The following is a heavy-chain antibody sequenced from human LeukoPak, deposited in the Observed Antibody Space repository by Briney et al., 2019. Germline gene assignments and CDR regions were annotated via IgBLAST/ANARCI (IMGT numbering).Heavy chain of an antibody. Sequence: PGGSLRLSCAASGFTFSSYAMHWVRQAPGKGREWGADISYDGSNKYYADCVKGRFTISRDNPKNTLYLQMNSLRAEDTAVYYCARTTVTQATYYYYGMDVWGQGTTVTVSS. J-gene: IGHJ6*02. CDR3: ARTTVTQATYYYYGMDV. CDR1: GFTFSSYA. CDR2: ISYDGSNK. V-gene: IGHV3-30*04. D-gene: IGHD4-17*01.